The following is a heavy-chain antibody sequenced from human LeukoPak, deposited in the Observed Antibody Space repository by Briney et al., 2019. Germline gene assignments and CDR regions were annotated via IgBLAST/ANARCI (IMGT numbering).Heavy chain of an antibody. Sequence: PGGSLRLSCAASGFTFSSYEMNCVRQAPGKGLEWVSYISSSGSTIYYADSVKGRFTISRDNAKNSLYLQMNSLRAEDTAVYYCARRITMGAFDIWGQGTMVTVSS. V-gene: IGHV3-48*03. J-gene: IGHJ3*02. D-gene: IGHD3-10*01. CDR3: ARRITMGAFDI. CDR2: ISSSGSTI. CDR1: GFTFSSYE.